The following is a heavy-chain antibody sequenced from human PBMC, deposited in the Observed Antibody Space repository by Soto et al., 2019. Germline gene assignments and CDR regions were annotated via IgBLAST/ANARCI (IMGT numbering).Heavy chain of an antibody. V-gene: IGHV4-59*01. D-gene: IGHD2-15*01. CDR3: ARAVGYCSGGSCSSAFDI. J-gene: IGHJ3*02. CDR2: IYYSGRT. CDR1: GGSISSYY. Sequence: QVQLQESGPGPVKPSETLSLTCTVSGGSISSYYWSWIRQPPGKGLEWIGYIYYSGRTNYNPSLKSRVTISVDTSKNQFSLKLSSVTAADTAVYYCARAVGYCSGGSCSSAFDIWGQGTMVTVSS.